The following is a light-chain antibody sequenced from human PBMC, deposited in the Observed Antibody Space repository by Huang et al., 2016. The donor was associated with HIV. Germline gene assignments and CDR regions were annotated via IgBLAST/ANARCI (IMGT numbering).Light chain of an antibody. CDR3: QQYNNWPPYT. Sequence: EIVMTQSPGTLSASPGERATLSCRASQTVSSNLAWYQQKPGQAPSLLIYGASTRATGIPARFSGSGSGTEVTLTISSLQSEDFAVYYCQQYNNWPPYTFGQGTKLEIK. J-gene: IGKJ2*01. CDR2: GAS. V-gene: IGKV3-15*01. CDR1: QTVSSN.